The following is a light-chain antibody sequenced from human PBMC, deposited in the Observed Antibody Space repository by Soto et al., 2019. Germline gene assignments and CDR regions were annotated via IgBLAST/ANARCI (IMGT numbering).Light chain of an antibody. CDR3: QQYSSSPPAFT. CDR1: QSISSNY. Sequence: EIVLTQSPGTLSLSPGERAILSCRASQSISSNYLAWYQQRPGQAPRLLIFGASYRATGIPDRFSGSGSATDFSPPISTLEPADVAASYCQQYSSSPPAFTFGPGTRVDSK. J-gene: IGKJ3*01. CDR2: GAS. V-gene: IGKV3-20*01.